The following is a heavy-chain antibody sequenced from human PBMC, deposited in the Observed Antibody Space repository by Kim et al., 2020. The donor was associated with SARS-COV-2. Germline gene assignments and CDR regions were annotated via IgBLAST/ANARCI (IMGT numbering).Heavy chain of an antibody. CDR1: GFTVSSNY. Sequence: GGSLRLSCAASGFTVSSNYMSWVRQAPGKGLEWVSVIYGGGDTYYADSVKGRSTISRDNSKNTLYLQMNSLRGEDTAVYYCARGPGTTEAFDIWGQGTMVAVSS. J-gene: IGHJ3*02. CDR3: ARGPGTTEAFDI. D-gene: IGHD4-17*01. CDR2: IYGGGDT. V-gene: IGHV3-66*01.